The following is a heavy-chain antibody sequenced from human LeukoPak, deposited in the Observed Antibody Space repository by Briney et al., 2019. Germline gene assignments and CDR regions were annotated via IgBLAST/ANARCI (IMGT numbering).Heavy chain of an antibody. J-gene: IGHJ4*02. CDR1: GGSISSSSYY. D-gene: IGHD3-3*01. V-gene: IGHV4-39*01. Sequence: SETLSLTCTVSGGSISSSSYYWGWIRQPPGKGLEWIASIYYSGSTYYNPSVKSRVTIFVDTSKNQFSLKLSSVTAADTAVYYCARHAEFLRDFDYWGQGTLVTVSS. CDR2: IYYSGST. CDR3: ARHAEFLRDFDY.